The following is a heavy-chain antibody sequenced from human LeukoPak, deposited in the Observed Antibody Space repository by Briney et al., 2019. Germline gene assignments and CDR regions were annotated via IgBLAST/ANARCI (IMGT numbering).Heavy chain of an antibody. CDR1: GYSISSGYY. D-gene: IGHD1-26*01. Sequence: PSETLSLTCTVSGYSISSGYYWGWIRQPPGKGLEWIGEINHGGSTNYNPSLKSRVTISVDTSKNQFSLKLSSVTAADTAVYHCARGGPYSGSYYISVLREYYFDYWGQGTLVTVSS. CDR2: INHGGST. CDR3: ARGGPYSGSYYISVLREYYFDY. J-gene: IGHJ4*02. V-gene: IGHV4-38-2*02.